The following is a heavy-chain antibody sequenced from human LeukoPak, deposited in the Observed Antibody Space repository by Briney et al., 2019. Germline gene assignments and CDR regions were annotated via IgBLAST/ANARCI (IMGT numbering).Heavy chain of an antibody. V-gene: IGHV3-7*01. J-gene: IGHJ4*02. CDR1: GFIFNEYG. CDR3: ARANLANDY. Sequence: PGRSLRLSCVASGFIFNEYGMTWVRQIPGKGLEWVANIKQEGSEKYYVDSVKGRFTITRDNAKSSLYLQMNSLRAEDTAVYYCARANLANDYWGQGTLVTVSS. CDR2: IKQEGSEK.